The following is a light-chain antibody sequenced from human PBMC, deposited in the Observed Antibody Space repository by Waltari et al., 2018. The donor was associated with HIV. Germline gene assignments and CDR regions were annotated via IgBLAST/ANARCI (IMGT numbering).Light chain of an antibody. CDR2: RNN. Sequence: QSMLTQPPSASGTPGQRVTIPCSGSRSNIGSNYVSWYQQVPGTAPKLLIYRNNQRPSGAPDRFSGSKSGTAASLAISGLRSEDEADYYCAAWDDSLSGWVFGGGTKLTVL. J-gene: IGLJ3*02. CDR1: RSNIGSNY. CDR3: AAWDDSLSGWV. V-gene: IGLV1-47*01.